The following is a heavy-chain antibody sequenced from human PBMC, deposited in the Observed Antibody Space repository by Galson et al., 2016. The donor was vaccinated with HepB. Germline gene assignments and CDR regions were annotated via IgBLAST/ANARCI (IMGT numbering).Heavy chain of an antibody. CDR3: ARALPYTVVPDY. CDR1: GFAFRDYY. D-gene: IGHD2-2*02. J-gene: IGHJ4*02. Sequence: SLRLSCAVSGFAFRDYYMMWIRRAPGKGLEWISYISGTNSYTKYADFVKGRFTMSRDNDKNSLFLQMNSLRAEDTAVYYCARALPYTVVPDYWGQGTLVTVST. V-gene: IGHV3-11*06. CDR2: ISGTNSYT.